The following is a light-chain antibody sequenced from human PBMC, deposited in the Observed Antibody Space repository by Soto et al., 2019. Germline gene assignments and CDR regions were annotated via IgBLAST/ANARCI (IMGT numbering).Light chain of an antibody. J-gene: IGKJ1*01. CDR2: GIS. CDR1: QSVSSN. V-gene: IGKV3-15*01. CDR3: QQYNDRPPWT. Sequence: EIVMTQSPATLSVSPGERATLSCRASQSVSSNLAWYQQKPGQAPRLLMYGISSRATGIPARFSGSGSGTEFTLTISSLQSEDFAVYYCQQYNDRPPWTFGQGTKVETK.